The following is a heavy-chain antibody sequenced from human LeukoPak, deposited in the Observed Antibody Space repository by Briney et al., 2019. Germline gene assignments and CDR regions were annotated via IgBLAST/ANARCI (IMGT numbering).Heavy chain of an antibody. J-gene: IGHJ4*02. Sequence: ASVKVSCKASGYTFTSYYMHWVRQAPGQGLEWMVIINPSGGSTSYAQKLQGRVTMTRDTSTSTVYMELSSLRSEDTAVYYCARASYDILTGYPHFDYWGQGTLVTVSS. CDR1: GYTFTSYY. V-gene: IGHV1-46*01. CDR2: INPSGGST. D-gene: IGHD3-9*01. CDR3: ARASYDILTGYPHFDY.